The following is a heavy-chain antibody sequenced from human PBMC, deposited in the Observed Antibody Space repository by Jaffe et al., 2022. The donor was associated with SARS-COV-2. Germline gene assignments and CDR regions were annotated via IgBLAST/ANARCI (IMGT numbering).Heavy chain of an antibody. V-gene: IGHV3-23*01. CDR2: VSGSGAST. D-gene: IGHD5-18*01. J-gene: IGHJ4*02. Sequence: EVQVLDSGGSLVQPGGSLRLSCAVSGFTFSSYAMSWVRQAPGKGLEWVSAVSGSGASTYYADSVKGRFTISRDNSKDTLFLQMNGLRAEDTAVYYCAKDRGNTAGFDYWGQGTLVTVSS. CDR3: AKDRGNTAGFDY. CDR1: GFTFSSYA.